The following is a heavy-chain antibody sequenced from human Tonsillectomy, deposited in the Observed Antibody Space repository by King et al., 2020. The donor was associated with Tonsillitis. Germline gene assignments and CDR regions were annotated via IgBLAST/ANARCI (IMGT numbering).Heavy chain of an antibody. D-gene: IGHD2-21*02. CDR1: GGSFSNYY. V-gene: IGHV4-34*01. CDR3: AREGAAYCGGDCYSGSDAFDI. J-gene: IGHJ3*02. Sequence: HVQLQQWGAGLLKPSETLSLTCAVYGGSFSNYYWSWIRQPPGKGLEWIGEINHSGSTNYNPSLKSRVTISVDTSKNQLSLKLSSVTAADTAVYYCAREGAAYCGGDCYSGSDAFDIWGQGTMVTVSS. CDR2: INHSGST.